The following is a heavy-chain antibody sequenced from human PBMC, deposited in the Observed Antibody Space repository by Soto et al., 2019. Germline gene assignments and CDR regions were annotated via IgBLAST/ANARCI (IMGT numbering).Heavy chain of an antibody. J-gene: IGHJ6*02. Sequence: GGSLKLSCAASGFTFSSYGMHWVRQAPGKGLEWVAVIWYDGSNKYYADSVKGRFTISRDNSKNTLYLQMNSLRAEDTAVYYCARDNDLAVAGTRTNYYYYYGMDVWGQGTTVTVSS. CDR1: GFTFSSYG. D-gene: IGHD6-19*01. CDR2: IWYDGSNK. V-gene: IGHV3-33*01. CDR3: ARDNDLAVAGTRTNYYYYYGMDV.